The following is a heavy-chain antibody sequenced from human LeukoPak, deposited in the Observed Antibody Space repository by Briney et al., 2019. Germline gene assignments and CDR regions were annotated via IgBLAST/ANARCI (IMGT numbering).Heavy chain of an antibody. CDR2: ISTYNGNT. CDR1: GYTFTGYG. CDR3: AGRDGYNLGPTTYYFDY. D-gene: IGHD5-24*01. V-gene: IGHV1-18*04. Sequence: GASVKVSCKASGYTFTGYGISWVRQAPGQGLEWMGWISTYNGNTNYAQKVQGRVTITADESTSTAYMELSSLRSEDTAVYYCAGRDGYNLGPTTYYFDYWGQGTLVTVSS. J-gene: IGHJ4*02.